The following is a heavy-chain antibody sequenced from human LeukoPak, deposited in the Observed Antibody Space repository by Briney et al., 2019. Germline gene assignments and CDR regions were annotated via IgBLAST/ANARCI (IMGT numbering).Heavy chain of an antibody. CDR3: ARFPCSSTSCYGYYYYYYMDV. CDR2: ISSSGSTI. Sequence: GGSLRLSCAASGFTFSDYYMSWIRQAPGKGLEWVSYISSSGSTIYYADSVKCRFTISRDNAKNSLYLQMNSLRAEDTAVYYCARFPCSSTSCYGYYYYYYMDVWGKGTTVTVSS. J-gene: IGHJ6*03. CDR1: GFTFSDYY. D-gene: IGHD2-2*01. V-gene: IGHV3-11*04.